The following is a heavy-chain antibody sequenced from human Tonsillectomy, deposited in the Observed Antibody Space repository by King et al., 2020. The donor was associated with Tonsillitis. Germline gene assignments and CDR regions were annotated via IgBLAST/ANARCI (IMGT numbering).Heavy chain of an antibody. CDR3: ARYVSGSFDY. CDR2: MVCWGTL. V-gene: IGHV4-39*01. J-gene: IGHJ4*02. Sequence: QLQESGPGVVKPSETLSLTCTVSGGYISSSDHYWAWIRQPPGEGLGGIGDMVCWGTLFYNPSLNSRITISGGTSENRFSLKLGSVTAADTAVYFCARYVSGSFDYWGQGALVTVSS. D-gene: IGHD1-26*01. CDR1: GGYISSSDHY.